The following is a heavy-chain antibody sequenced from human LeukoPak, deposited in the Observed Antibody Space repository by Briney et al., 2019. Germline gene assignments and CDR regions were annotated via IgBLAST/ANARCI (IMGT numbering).Heavy chain of an antibody. CDR2: IYYSGST. D-gene: IGHD6-19*01. Sequence: SETLSLTCTVSGGSISSSSYYWGWIRQPPGKGLEWIGSIYYSGSTYYNPSLKSRVTISVDTSKNQFSLKLSSVTAADTAVYYCARDSRGIAVAGTASSADYWGQGTLVTVSS. CDR3: ARDSRGIAVAGTASSADY. J-gene: IGHJ4*02. V-gene: IGHV4-39*07. CDR1: GGSISSSSYY.